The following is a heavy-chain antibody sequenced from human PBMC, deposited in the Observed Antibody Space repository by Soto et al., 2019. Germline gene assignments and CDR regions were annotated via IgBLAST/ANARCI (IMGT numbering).Heavy chain of an antibody. V-gene: IGHV3-7*03. CDR1: GFIFSGYW. CDR2: IKPEGSGK. CDR3: ARARIDY. J-gene: IGHJ4*02. Sequence: EVQLVESGGGLVQPGGSLRLSCAVSGFIFSGYWMTWVRQAPGKGLEWVATIKPEGSGKYYADSLKGRFTISRDNAKNSLYLQMISLRAEDTALYYCARARIDYWGRGTLITVSS.